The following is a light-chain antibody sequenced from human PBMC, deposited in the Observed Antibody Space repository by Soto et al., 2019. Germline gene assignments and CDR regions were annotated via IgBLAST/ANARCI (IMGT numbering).Light chain of an antibody. CDR1: QSVTSN. Sequence: EIVMTQSPATLSVSPGERATLSCRASQSVTSNLAWYQQKRGQAPRLLIHTASTRATGVPARFSGSGSGTEFTLTISSLQSEDLAVYYCQQYNQWPPTFGLGTRLEIK. CDR2: TAS. CDR3: QQYNQWPPT. V-gene: IGKV3-15*01. J-gene: IGKJ5*01.